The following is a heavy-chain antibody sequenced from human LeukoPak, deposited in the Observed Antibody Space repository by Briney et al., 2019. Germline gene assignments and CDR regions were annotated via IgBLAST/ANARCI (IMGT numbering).Heavy chain of an antibody. V-gene: IGHV3-23*01. D-gene: IGHD6-19*01. CDR2: ISGSGGST. CDR1: GFTFSSYA. Sequence: GGSLRLSCAASGFTFSSYAMSWVRQAPGKGLEWVSAISGSGGSTYYADSVKGRFTISRDNAKNSLCLQMNSLRAEDTAVYYCARDLPVAGAYHNFDYWGQGTLVTVSS. CDR3: ARDLPVAGAYHNFDY. J-gene: IGHJ4*02.